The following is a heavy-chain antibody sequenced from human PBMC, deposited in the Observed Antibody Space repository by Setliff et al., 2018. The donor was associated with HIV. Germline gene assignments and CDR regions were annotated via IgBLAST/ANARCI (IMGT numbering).Heavy chain of an antibody. CDR2: IRHSGNT. J-gene: IGHJ3*02. CDR3: ATSPPSDWPFNAFDI. Sequence: SETLSLTCVVNGESFRGHFWTWIRQTPGKGLQWIGEIRHSGNTNYNPSLKSRVTISVDKSNNQFSLMLNSVTAADTAVYYCATSPPSDWPFNAFDIWGQGTMGTVSS. V-gene: IGHV4-34*01. D-gene: IGHD3-9*01. CDR1: GESFRGHF.